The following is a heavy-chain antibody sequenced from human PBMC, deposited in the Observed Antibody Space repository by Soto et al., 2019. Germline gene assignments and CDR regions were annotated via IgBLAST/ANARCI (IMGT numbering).Heavy chain of an antibody. V-gene: IGHV3-30*18. J-gene: IGHJ4*02. CDR2: ISYDGSNK. CDR1: GFTFSSYG. D-gene: IGHD1-26*01. Sequence: SLRLSCAASGFTFSSYGMHWVRQAPGKGLEWVAVISYDGSNKYYADSVKGRFTISRDNSKNTLYLQMNSLRAEDTAVYYCANFGAGIVGATTDFDCWGQGTLVNVSS. CDR3: ANFGAGIVGATTDFDC.